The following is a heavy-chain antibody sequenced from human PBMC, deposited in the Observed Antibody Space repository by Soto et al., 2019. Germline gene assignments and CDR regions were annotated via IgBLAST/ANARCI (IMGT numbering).Heavy chain of an antibody. CDR1: GFTFSSYA. CDR3: AKDRRLDRYFDWPYGDY. J-gene: IGHJ4*02. V-gene: IGHV3-23*01. CDR2: ISGSGGST. Sequence: EVQLLESGGGLVQPGGSLRLSCAASGFTFSSYAMSWVRQAPGKGLEWVSAISGSGGSTYYADSVKGRFTISRDNSKNTLYLQMNSLRAEDTAVYYCAKDRRLDRYFDWPYGDYWGQGTLVTVSS. D-gene: IGHD3-9*01.